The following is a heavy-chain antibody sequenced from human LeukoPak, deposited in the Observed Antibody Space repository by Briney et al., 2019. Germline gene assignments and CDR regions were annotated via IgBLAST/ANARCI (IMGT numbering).Heavy chain of an antibody. D-gene: IGHD2-2*02. CDR2: ISYSGST. CDR3: ARGYYCSSTSCSTQGWFDP. J-gene: IGHJ5*02. V-gene: IGHV4-59*01. CDR1: GGSISSYY. Sequence: PSETLSLTCTVSGGSISSYYWSWIRQPPGKGLEWIGYISYSGSTNYNPSLKSRVTISVDTSKNQFSLKLSSVTAADTAVYYCARGYYCSSTSCSTQGWFDPWGQGTLVTVSS.